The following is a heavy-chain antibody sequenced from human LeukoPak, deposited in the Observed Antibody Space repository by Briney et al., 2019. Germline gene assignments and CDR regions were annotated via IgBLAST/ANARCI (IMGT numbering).Heavy chain of an antibody. CDR2: ISSSSSYI. Sequence: PGRSLRLSCAASGFTFSSYSMNWVRQAPGKGLEWVSSISSSSSYIYYADSVKGRFTISRDNAKNSLYLQMNSLRAEDTAVYYCARGFPSTIFCLGDWGQGTLVTVSS. CDR3: ARGFPSTIFCLGD. D-gene: IGHD3-9*01. J-gene: IGHJ4*02. V-gene: IGHV3-21*01. CDR1: GFTFSSYS.